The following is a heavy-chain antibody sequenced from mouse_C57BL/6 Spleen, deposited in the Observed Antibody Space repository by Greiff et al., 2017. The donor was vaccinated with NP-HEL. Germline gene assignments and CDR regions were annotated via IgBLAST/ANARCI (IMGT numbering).Heavy chain of an antibody. J-gene: IGHJ4*01. V-gene: IGHV5-16*01. Sequence: DVKLVESEGGLVQPGSSMKLSCTASGFTFSDYYMAWVRQVPEKGLEWVANINYDGSSTYYLDSLKSRFIISRDNAKNILYLQMSSLKSEDTATYYCARDTGGYYAMDYWGQGTSVTVSS. CDR2: INYDGSST. CDR1: GFTFSDYY. D-gene: IGHD1-1*01. CDR3: ARDTGGYYAMDY.